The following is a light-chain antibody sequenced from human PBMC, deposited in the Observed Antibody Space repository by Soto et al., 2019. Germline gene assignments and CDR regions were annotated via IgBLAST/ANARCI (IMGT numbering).Light chain of an antibody. V-gene: IGKV1-12*02. J-gene: IGKJ4*01. CDR3: QQGSNFPFT. CDR2: AAS. Sequence: DIQMTQSPASVSASVGDRVTITCRASQDINSWLGWYQQKPGIAPKLVISAASTLESGVPSRFSGSGSGTDFTLTISSLQPEDFATYYCQQGSNFPFTFGGGTKVQIK. CDR1: QDINSW.